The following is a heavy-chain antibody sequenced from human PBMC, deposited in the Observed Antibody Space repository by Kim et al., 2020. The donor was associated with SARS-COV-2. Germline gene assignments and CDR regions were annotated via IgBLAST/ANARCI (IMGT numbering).Heavy chain of an antibody. CDR3: ARVGSGSGWYYFDY. D-gene: IGHD6-19*01. J-gene: IGHJ4*02. CDR1: GGSISSYY. Sequence: SETLSLTCTVSGGSISSYYWSWIRQPPGKGLEWIGYIYYSGSTNYNPSLKSRVTISVDTSKNQFSLKLSSVTAADTAVYYCARVGSGSGWYYFDYWGQGTLVTVSS. CDR2: IYYSGST. V-gene: IGHV4-59*01.